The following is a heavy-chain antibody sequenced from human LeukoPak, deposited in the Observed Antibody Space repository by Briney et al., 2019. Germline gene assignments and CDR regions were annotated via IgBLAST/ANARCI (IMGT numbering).Heavy chain of an antibody. Sequence: GESLKISCKGSGYSFANYWIGWVRQMPGKGPEWMGIIYPGDSETKYNPSFQGQVTISADKSINTAYLQWNSLKASDTAMYYCARHFVVVPAPINWFDPWGQGTLVTVSS. CDR3: ARHFVVVPAPINWFDP. D-gene: IGHD2-2*01. CDR2: IYPGDSET. V-gene: IGHV5-51*01. CDR1: GYSFANYW. J-gene: IGHJ5*02.